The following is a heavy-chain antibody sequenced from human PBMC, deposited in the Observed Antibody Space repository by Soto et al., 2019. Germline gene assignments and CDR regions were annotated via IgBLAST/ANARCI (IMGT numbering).Heavy chain of an antibody. J-gene: IGHJ5*02. D-gene: IGHD3-22*01. CDR3: AREYPDSSGYHNWFDP. V-gene: IGHV1-46*01. Sequence: GASVKVSCKASGCTFTSYYMHWVRQAPGQGLEWMGIINPSGGSTSYAQKFQGRVTMTRDTSTSTVYMELSSLRSEDTAVYYCAREYPDSSGYHNWFDPWGQGTLVTVS. CDR1: GCTFTSYY. CDR2: INPSGGST.